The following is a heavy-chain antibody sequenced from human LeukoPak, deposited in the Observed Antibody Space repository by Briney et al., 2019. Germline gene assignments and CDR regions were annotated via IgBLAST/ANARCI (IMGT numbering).Heavy chain of an antibody. CDR3: ARRTCSSTSCPLDGFDY. V-gene: IGHV1-2*02. J-gene: IGHJ4*02. CDR1: GYTFTGYY. D-gene: IGHD2-2*01. Sequence: GASVKVSCKASGYTFTGYYMHWVRQAPGQGLEWMGWINPNSGGTNYAQKFQGRVTMTRDTSISTAYMELSRLRSDDTAVYYCARRTCSSTSCPLDGFDYWGQGTLVTVSS. CDR2: INPNSGGT.